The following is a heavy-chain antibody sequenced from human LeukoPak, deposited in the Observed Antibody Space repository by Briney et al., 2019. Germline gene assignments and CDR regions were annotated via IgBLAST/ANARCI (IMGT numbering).Heavy chain of an antibody. V-gene: IGHV3-15*01. J-gene: IGHJ6*03. D-gene: IGHD1-26*01. Sequence: GGSLRLSCAASGFTFSNAWMSWVRQAPGKGLEWVGRIKSKTDGGTTDYAAPVKGRFTISRDDSKNTLYLQMNSLKTEDTAVYYCTTEWESYYYYYMDVWGKGTTVTVSS. CDR1: GFTFSNAW. CDR2: IKSKTDGGTT. CDR3: TTEWESYYYYYMDV.